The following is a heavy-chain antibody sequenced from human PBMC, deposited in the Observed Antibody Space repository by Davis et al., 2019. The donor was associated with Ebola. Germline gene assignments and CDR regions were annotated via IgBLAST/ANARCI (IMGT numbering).Heavy chain of an antibody. CDR2: ISSSSSTI. CDR3: AREKRYCSGGSCYDYYYGMDV. V-gene: IGHV3-48*02. D-gene: IGHD2-15*01. J-gene: IGHJ6*02. Sequence: GALKISCAASGFTFRSYSMNWVRQAPGKGLEWVSYISSSSSTIYYADSVKGRFTISRDNAKNSLYLQMNSLRDEDTAVYYCAREKRYCSGGSCYDYYYGMDVWGQGTTVTVSS. CDR1: GFTFRSYS.